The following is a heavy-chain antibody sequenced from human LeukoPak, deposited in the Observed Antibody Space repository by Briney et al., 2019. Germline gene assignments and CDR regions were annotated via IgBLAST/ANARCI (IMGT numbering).Heavy chain of an antibody. V-gene: IGHV4-59*01. CDR2: IYYSGST. J-gene: IGHJ4*02. D-gene: IGHD3-3*01. CDR1: GGSISSYY. CDR3: ARELGAEYYDFWSGISTSYYFDY. Sequence: SETLSLICTVSGGSISSYYWSWIRQPPGKGLEWIGYIYYSGSTNYNPSLKSRVTISVDTSKNQFSLKLSSVTAADTAVYYCARELGAEYYDFWSGISTSYYFDYWGQGTLVTVSS.